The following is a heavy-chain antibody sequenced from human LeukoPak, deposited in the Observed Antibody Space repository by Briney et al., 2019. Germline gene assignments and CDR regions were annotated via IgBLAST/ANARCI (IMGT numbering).Heavy chain of an antibody. V-gene: IGHV3-74*01. CDR3: ARGYGSYQEFDY. CDR1: GFTFGSYW. Sequence: QPGGSLRLSCAASGFTFGSYWMHWVRQPPGKGLVWVSRINSDGSTTTYADSVKGRFTISRDNAKNTLYLQMNSLRAEDTAVYYCARGYGSYQEFDYWGQGTLVTVSS. D-gene: IGHD1-26*01. J-gene: IGHJ4*02. CDR2: INSDGSTT.